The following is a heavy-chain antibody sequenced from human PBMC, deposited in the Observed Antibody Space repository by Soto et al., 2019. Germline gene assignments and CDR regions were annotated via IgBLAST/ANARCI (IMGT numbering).Heavy chain of an antibody. CDR3: AREIGNRLPYGPVDY. CDR2: IGKTGSDI. V-gene: IGHV3-11*01. D-gene: IGHD3-10*01. CDR1: GFTLSGYY. J-gene: IGHJ4*02. Sequence: KPGGSLRLSCAASGFTLSGYYMTWMRQTPGKGLEWVSFIGKTGSDIHYADSVEGRFTISRDNAKNSLYLQMNSLRAEDTAVYYCAREIGNRLPYGPVDYWGQGTLVTVSS.